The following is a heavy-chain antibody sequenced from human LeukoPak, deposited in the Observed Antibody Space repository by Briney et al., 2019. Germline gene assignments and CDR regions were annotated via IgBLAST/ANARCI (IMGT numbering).Heavy chain of an antibody. CDR3: ARRDSGYDSVDY. CDR1: GGSISSSSYY. D-gene: IGHD5-12*01. CDR2: IYYSGST. J-gene: IGHJ4*02. Sequence: PSETLSLTCTVSGGSISSSSYYWGWIRQPPGKGLEWFGSIYYSGSTYYNPSLKSRVTISVDTSKNQFSMKLSSVTAADTAVYYCARRDSGYDSVDYWGQGTLVTVSS. V-gene: IGHV4-39*01.